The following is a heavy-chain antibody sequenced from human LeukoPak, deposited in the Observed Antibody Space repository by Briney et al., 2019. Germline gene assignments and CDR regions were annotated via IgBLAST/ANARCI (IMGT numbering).Heavy chain of an antibody. CDR2: IRYDGSNK. CDR1: GFTFSSYG. Sequence: SGGSLRLSCAASGFTFSSYGMHWVRQAPGKGLEWVAVIRYDGSNKYYADSVKGRFTISRDNSKNTLYLQMNSLRAEDTAVYYCARDLLIAARPLDYWGQGTLVTVSS. D-gene: IGHD6-6*01. V-gene: IGHV3-33*01. CDR3: ARDLLIAARPLDY. J-gene: IGHJ4*02.